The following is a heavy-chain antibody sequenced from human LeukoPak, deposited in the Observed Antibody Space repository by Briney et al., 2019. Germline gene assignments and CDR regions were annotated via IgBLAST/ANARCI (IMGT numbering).Heavy chain of an antibody. D-gene: IGHD3-10*01. V-gene: IGHV3-20*04. CDR2: MNWKGDNI. CDR1: RFSFDEYG. CDR3: ARSRGLLWFGESYFDY. Sequence: GGSLRLSCAASRFSFDEYGMTWVRQAPGKGLEWVAGMNWKGDNIRYADSVKGRFTISRDNSKNTLYLQMNSLRAEDTAVYYCARSRGLLWFGESYFDYWGQGTLVTVSS. J-gene: IGHJ4*02.